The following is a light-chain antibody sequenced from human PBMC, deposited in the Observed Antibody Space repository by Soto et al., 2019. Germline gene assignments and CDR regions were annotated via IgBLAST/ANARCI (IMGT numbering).Light chain of an antibody. V-gene: IGKV1-39*01. J-gene: IGKJ1*01. CDR2: AAS. Sequence: DIQMTQSPSSLSASVGDRVTITCRASQSISSYLNWYQQKPGKAPKLLIYAASSLQSGVPSRFSGRGAGTDFTLTINSLQPEDFATYYCQQSYSTPWPFGQGTKVEIK. CDR3: QQSYSTPWP. CDR1: QSISSY.